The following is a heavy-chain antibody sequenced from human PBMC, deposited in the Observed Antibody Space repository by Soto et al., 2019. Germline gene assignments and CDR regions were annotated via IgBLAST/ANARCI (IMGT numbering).Heavy chain of an antibody. J-gene: IGHJ6*02. V-gene: IGHV1-69*13. Sequence: SVKVSCKASGGTFSSYAISWVRQAPGQGLEWMGGIIPIFGTANYAQKFQGRVTITADESTSTAYLELSSLRSEDTAVSYCARSEWPRLRRYYYYGMDVWGQGTTVTVSS. D-gene: IGHD5-12*01. CDR1: GGTFSSYA. CDR2: IIPIFGTA. CDR3: ARSEWPRLRRYYYYGMDV.